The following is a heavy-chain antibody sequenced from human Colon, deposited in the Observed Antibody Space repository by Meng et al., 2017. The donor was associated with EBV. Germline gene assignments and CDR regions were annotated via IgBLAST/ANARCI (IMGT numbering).Heavy chain of an antibody. CDR3: VISSHN. Sequence: HLHVPGPGLVKPPETLSLPCTISVGSITSTSSSGGWVRQPPGKGLEWIGSIYYRGSTNYNPSLKSRISMSVDMSKNQFSLKVNSVTAADTAIYYCVISSHNWGQGTLVTVSS. J-gene: IGHJ4*02. V-gene: IGHV4-39*07. CDR2: IYYRGST. D-gene: IGHD3-3*02. CDR1: VGSITSTSSS.